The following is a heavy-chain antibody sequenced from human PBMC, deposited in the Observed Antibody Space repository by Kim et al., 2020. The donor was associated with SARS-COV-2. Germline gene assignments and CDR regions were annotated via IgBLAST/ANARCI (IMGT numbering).Heavy chain of an antibody. Sequence: GGSLRLSCAASGFTVGTHFISWVRQAPGEGLEWVSMIFNDHSGANTHYADSVKGRFTISRDNSKNTVYLQMNSLRAEDTAVYYCARWNLDQYQNWGQGTLVIVSS. CDR1: GFTVGTHF. V-gene: IGHV3-53*01. J-gene: IGHJ1*01. CDR3: ARWNLDQYQN. D-gene: IGHD1-1*01. CDR2: IFNDHSGANT.